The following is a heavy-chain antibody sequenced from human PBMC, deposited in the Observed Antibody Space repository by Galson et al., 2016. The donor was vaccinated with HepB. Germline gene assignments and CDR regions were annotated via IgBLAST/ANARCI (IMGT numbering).Heavy chain of an antibody. J-gene: IGHJ4*02. CDR2: ISDNGGST. V-gene: IGHV3-23*01. CDR1: GFTFSIFA. Sequence: SLRLSCAASGFTFSIFAMNWVRQAPGKGLEWVSGISDNGGSTYYVDSVKGWFTISRDNFKNMLYLQMNSLRAEDTAVYYCAKGLTTVTTEVDYWGQGTLVTVSS. CDR3: AKGLTTVTTEVDY. D-gene: IGHD4-17*01.